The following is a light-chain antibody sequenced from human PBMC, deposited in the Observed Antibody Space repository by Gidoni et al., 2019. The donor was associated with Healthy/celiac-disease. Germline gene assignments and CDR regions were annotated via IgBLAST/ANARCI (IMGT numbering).Light chain of an antibody. CDR3: QQYYSTPLT. J-gene: IGKJ4*01. CDR1: QSVLYSSNNKNY. Sequence: SLSVSMGERATINCKSSQSVLYSSNNKNYLAWYQQKPGQPPKLLIYWASTRESGVPDRFSGSGSGTDFTLSISSLQAEDVAVYYCQQYYSTPLTFGGGTKVEIK. CDR2: WAS. V-gene: IGKV4-1*01.